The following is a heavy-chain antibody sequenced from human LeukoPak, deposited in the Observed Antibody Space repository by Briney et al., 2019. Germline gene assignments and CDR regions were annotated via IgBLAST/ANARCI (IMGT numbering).Heavy chain of an antibody. CDR3: ARKDFSSGSFNY. CDR2: IGLNGYPL. J-gene: IGHJ4*02. Sequence: PGGSLRLSCAVSGFTFNIYYMSWIRQAPGKGLEWISYIGLNGYPLDYADSVKGRFTISRDNAKNSLYLDMNSLRAEDTAVHYCARKDFSSGSFNYWGQGTLVTVSS. D-gene: IGHD3-22*01. V-gene: IGHV3-11*04. CDR1: GFTFNIYY.